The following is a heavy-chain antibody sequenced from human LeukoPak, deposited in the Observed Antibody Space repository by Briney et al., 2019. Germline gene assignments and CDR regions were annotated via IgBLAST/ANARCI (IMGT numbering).Heavy chain of an antibody. J-gene: IGHJ6*04. Sequence: GGSLRLSCAASEFTFSDYYMSWVRQAPGKGLAWVSYISSTSSTKYYADSVKGRFTISRDNAKNSLYLQMNSLRAEDTAVYYCAELGITMIGGVWGKGTTVTISS. V-gene: IGHV3-11*04. CDR1: EFTFSDYY. CDR3: AELGITMIGGV. CDR2: ISSTSSTK. D-gene: IGHD3-10*02.